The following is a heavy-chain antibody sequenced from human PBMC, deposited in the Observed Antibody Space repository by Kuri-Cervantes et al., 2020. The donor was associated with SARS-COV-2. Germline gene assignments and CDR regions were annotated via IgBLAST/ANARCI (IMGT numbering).Heavy chain of an antibody. D-gene: IGHD3-10*01. Sequence: LSLTCAASGFTFSSYGMHWVRQAPGKGLEWVAFIRYDGSNKYYADSVKGRFTISRDNSKNTLYLQMNSLRAEDTALYYCAKEYHRFGGSGSYGTRIRNDAFDIWGQGTMVTVSS. CDR2: IRYDGSNK. V-gene: IGHV3-30*02. CDR1: GFTFSSYG. J-gene: IGHJ3*02. CDR3: AKEYHRFGGSGSYGTRIRNDAFDI.